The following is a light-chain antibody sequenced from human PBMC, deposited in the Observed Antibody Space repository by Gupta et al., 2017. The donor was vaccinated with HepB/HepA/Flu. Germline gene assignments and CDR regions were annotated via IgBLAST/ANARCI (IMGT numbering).Light chain of an antibody. Sequence: QAVLTQPPSVSAAPGQKVTIPCSGSSSNIGNNYVSSYQQLPRTTPKLLIYDNNKRPSGVPDRFSGSKSDASATLGITGLQTGDEADYYCGTWDSSLSAVVFGGGTKLTVL. CDR3: GTWDSSLSAVV. CDR2: DNN. J-gene: IGLJ2*01. CDR1: SSNIGNNY. V-gene: IGLV1-51*01.